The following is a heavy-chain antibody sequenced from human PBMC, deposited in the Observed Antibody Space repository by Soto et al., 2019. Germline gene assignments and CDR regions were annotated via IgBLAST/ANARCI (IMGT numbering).Heavy chain of an antibody. CDR2: IYYSGRT. J-gene: IGHJ4*02. CDR1: GGSISSYY. D-gene: IGHD2-2*01. V-gene: IGHV4-59*01. CDR3: ARSDKGQPGPFGY. Sequence: QVQLQESGPGLVKPSETLSLTCTVSGGSISSYYWSWIRQPPGKGLEWIGYIYYSGRTNYNPSLKSRLTISVDTSKNQFSLKLSTVTAADTAVYYCARSDKGQPGPFGYWGQGTLVTVSS.